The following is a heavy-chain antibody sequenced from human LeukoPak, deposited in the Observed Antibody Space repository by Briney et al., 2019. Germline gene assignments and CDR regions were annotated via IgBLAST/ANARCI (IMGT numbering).Heavy chain of an antibody. CDR3: ARHASGSPTYYYYYYMDV. CDR1: GGSISSGSYY. Sequence: SQTLSLTCTVSGGSISSGSYYWGWIRQPPGTGLEWIGSIYYSGSTYYNPSLKSRVTISVDTSKNQFSLKLSSVTAADTAVYYCARHASGSPTYYYYYYMDVWGKGTTVTISS. V-gene: IGHV4-39*01. J-gene: IGHJ6*03. CDR2: IYYSGST. D-gene: IGHD1-26*01.